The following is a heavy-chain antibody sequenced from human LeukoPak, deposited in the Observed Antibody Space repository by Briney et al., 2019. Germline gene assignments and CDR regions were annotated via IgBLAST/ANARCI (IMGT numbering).Heavy chain of an antibody. Sequence: SETLSLTCAVYGRSFSGYYWSWIRQPPGKGLEWIGEINHSGSTNYNPSLKSRVTISVDTSKNQFSLKLSSVTAADTAVYYCASGGSSSMYYYMDVWGKGTTVTVS. J-gene: IGHJ6*03. CDR3: ASGGSSSMYYYMDV. V-gene: IGHV4-34*01. CDR2: INHSGST. D-gene: IGHD6-6*01. CDR1: GRSFSGYY.